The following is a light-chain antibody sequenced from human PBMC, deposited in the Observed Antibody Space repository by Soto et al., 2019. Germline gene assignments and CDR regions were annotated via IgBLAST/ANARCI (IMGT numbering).Light chain of an antibody. Sequence: DIQMTQSPSSLSASVGDRVTITCRASQGISNYLAWYQQKPGKVPKLLIYAASTLQSGAPSRFSGSGSGTDFTLTISSLQPEDVATYYCQKYNSAPLLFGGGTKVEIK. CDR2: AAS. J-gene: IGKJ4*01. CDR3: QKYNSAPLL. V-gene: IGKV1-27*01. CDR1: QGISNY.